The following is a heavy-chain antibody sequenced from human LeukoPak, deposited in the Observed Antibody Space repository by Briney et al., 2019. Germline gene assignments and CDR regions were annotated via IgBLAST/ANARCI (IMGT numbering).Heavy chain of an antibody. CDR1: GYSFTSYW. V-gene: IGHV5-51*01. D-gene: IGHD1-26*01. CDR3: ARGVDYRPVGATNVDY. CDR2: IYPGDSDT. J-gene: IGHJ4*02. Sequence: GESLKISCKGSGYSFTSYWIGWVRQMPGKGLEWMGIIYPGDSDTRYSPSFQGQVTISADKSISTACLQWSSLKASDTAMYYCARGVDYRPVGATNVDYWGQGTLVTVSS.